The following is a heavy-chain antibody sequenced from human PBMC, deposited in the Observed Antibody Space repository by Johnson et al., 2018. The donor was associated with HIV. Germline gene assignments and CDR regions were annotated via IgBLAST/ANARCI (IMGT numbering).Heavy chain of an antibody. CDR2: IGASGGRT. V-gene: IGHV3-23*04. Sequence: MQLVESGGGLVQPGGSLRLSCAASGLTFSNYAMSWVRQGPGKGLEWVSAIGASGGRTFYADSVKGRFTVSRENAKNSLYLQMNSLRTEDTAVYYCAKDRVEEVVVHDAFDIWGQGTMVTVSS. J-gene: IGHJ3*02. D-gene: IGHD3-22*01. CDR3: AKDRVEEVVVHDAFDI. CDR1: GLTFSNYA.